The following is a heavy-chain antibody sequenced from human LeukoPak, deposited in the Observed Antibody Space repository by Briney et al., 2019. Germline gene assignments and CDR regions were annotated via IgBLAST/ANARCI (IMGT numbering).Heavy chain of an antibody. V-gene: IGHV1-46*01. Sequence: ASVKVSCKASGYTFTSYYMHWVRQAPGQGLEWMGIINPSGGSTSYAQKFQGRVTMTRDTSTSTVYMELSSLRSEDTAVYYCAGGGYYDFWSATDDIMYYFDYWGQGTLVTVSS. D-gene: IGHD3-3*01. CDR1: GYTFTSYY. CDR3: AGGGYYDFWSATDDIMYYFDY. CDR2: INPSGGST. J-gene: IGHJ4*02.